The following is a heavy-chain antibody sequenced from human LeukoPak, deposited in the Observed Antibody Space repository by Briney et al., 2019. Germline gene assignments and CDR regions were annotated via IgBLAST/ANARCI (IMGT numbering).Heavy chain of an antibody. CDR1: GFTFDDYA. Sequence: PGGSLRLSCAASGFTFDDYAVHWVRQAPGKGLEWVSGISWNSGSIGYADSVKGRFTISRDNAKNSLYLQMNSLRAEDTALYYCAKGGPGVSGDYWYFDLWGRGTLVTVSS. CDR2: ISWNSGSI. D-gene: IGHD2-15*01. J-gene: IGHJ2*01. V-gene: IGHV3-9*01. CDR3: AKGGPGVSGDYWYFDL.